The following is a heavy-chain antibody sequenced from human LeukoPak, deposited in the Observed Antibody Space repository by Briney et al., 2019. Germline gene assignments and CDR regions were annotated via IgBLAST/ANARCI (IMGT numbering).Heavy chain of an antibody. D-gene: IGHD3-22*01. V-gene: IGHV3-23*01. CDR1: GFTFSSYG. J-gene: IGHJ4*02. CDR2: ISGSGSST. Sequence: GGSLRLSCAASGFTFSSYGMSWVRQAPGKGLEWVSAISGSGSSTYYAASVKGRFTISRDNSKNTLYLQMNSLRAEDTAVYYCTTDPEYYYDSSVISLDYWGQGTLVTVSS. CDR3: TTDPEYYYDSSVISLDY.